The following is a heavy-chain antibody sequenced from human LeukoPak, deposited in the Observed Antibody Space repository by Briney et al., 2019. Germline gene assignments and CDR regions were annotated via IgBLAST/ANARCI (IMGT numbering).Heavy chain of an antibody. CDR3: AREHIVVSFDY. J-gene: IGHJ4*02. CDR2: IKQDGSEK. V-gene: IGHV3-7*01. CDR1: GFSFSSYW. D-gene: IGHD2-21*01. Sequence: GGSLRLSCAASGFSFSSYWMSWVRQAPGKGLEWVANIKQDGSEKYYVDSVKGRFTISRDNTKNSLYLHMNSLRAEDTATYYCAREHIVVSFDYWGQGTLVTVSS.